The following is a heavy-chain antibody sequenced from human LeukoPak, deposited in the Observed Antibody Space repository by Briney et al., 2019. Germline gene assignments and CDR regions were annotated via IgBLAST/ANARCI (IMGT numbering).Heavy chain of an antibody. CDR1: GFTFSAHA. J-gene: IGHJ4*02. D-gene: IGHD1-26*01. CDR2: ILPDGSA. CDR3: AKGSGLGSYNF. V-gene: IGHV3-23*01. Sequence: GGSLRLSCAASGFTFSAHAMAWVHQAAGKGLEWASGILPDGSAYYADPVKGRFTISRDNYKNTLYLQLTSLRYEDTAVYYCAKGSGLGSYNFWGQGILVTVSS.